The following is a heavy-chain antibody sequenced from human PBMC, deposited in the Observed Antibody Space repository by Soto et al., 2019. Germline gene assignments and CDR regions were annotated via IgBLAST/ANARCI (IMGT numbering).Heavy chain of an antibody. CDR2: IYHSGST. CDR1: GGSIGGGGDS. V-gene: IGHV4-30-2*01. Sequence: SETLSLTWAVAGGSIGGGGDSWSWIRQPPGKGLEWIGYIYHSGSTYYNPSLKSRVTISVDRSKNQFSLKLSSVTAADTAVYYCAAGGGLPRYYWGQGTLVTVSS. CDR3: AAGGGLPRYY. J-gene: IGHJ4*02. D-gene: IGHD5-12*01.